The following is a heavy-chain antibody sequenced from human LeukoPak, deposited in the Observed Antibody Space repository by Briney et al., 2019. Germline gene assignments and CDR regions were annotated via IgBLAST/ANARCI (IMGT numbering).Heavy chain of an antibody. Sequence: GASVTVSCKVSGYTLTELSMHWVRQAPGKGLEWMGGFDPEDGETIYAQKFQGRVTMTEDTSTDTAYMELSSLRSEDTAVYYCATQWGVRVGAPYGYYYMDVWGKGTTVTVSS. CDR2: FDPEDGET. CDR3: ATQWGVRVGAPYGYYYMDV. CDR1: GYTLTELS. V-gene: IGHV1-24*01. D-gene: IGHD1-26*01. J-gene: IGHJ6*03.